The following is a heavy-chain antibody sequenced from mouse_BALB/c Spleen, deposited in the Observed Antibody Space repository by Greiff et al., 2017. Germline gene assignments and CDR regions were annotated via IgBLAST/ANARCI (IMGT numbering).Heavy chain of an antibody. CDR2: IDPENGDT. Sequence: VQLQQSGAELVRSGASVKLSCTASGFNIKDYYMHWVKQRPEQGLEWIGWIDPENGDTEYAPKFQGKATMTADTSSNTAYLQLSSLTSEDTAVYYCNAWGDGDYFDYWGQGTTLTVSS. J-gene: IGHJ2*01. V-gene: IGHV14-4*02. CDR1: GFNIKDYY. CDR3: NAWGDGDYFDY.